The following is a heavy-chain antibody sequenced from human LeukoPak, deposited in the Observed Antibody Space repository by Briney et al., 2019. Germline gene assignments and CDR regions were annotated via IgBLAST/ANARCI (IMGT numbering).Heavy chain of an antibody. CDR3: AKDTAMVTSYYFDF. D-gene: IGHD5-18*01. J-gene: IGHJ4*02. CDR1: GFTFSRYA. CDR2: ISGNGDST. V-gene: IGHV3-23*01. Sequence: GGSLRLSCAASGFTFSRYAMTWVRQAPGKGLEWVSTISGNGDSTHYADSVKGRFTISRDHSKDTLYVQMNSLRAEDTAIYYCAKDTAMVTSYYFDFWGQGTLVTVSS.